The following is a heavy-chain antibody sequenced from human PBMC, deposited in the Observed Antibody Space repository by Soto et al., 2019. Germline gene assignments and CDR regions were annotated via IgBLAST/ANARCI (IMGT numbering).Heavy chain of an antibody. Sequence: EVQLLESGGDLVQRGGSLRLSCAAYGFTFSKYAMSWVRQAPGKGLEWVSSIRAGGGTTYYADPVKGRFTISRDNSENTLYRQLNSLRADDTAIFYCVKVKYDSGSSMGNWFDPWGQGTLVPVSS. J-gene: IGHJ5*02. CDR3: VKVKYDSGSSMGNWFDP. D-gene: IGHD3-10*01. CDR2: IRAGGGTT. CDR1: GFTFSKYA. V-gene: IGHV3-23*01.